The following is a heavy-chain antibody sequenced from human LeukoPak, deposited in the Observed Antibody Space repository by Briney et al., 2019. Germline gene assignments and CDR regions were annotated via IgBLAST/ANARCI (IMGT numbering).Heavy chain of an antibody. V-gene: IGHV3-74*01. CDR1: GFTFSSYW. J-gene: IGHJ3*02. Sequence: GGSLRLSCAASGFTFSSYWMHWVRQAPGKGLVWVSRINSDGSSTSYADSVKGRFTISRDNAKNTLYLQMNSLRAEDMAVYYCARDRVAQDAFDIWGQGTMVTVSS. CDR2: INSDGSST. D-gene: IGHD2-15*01. CDR3: ARDRVAQDAFDI.